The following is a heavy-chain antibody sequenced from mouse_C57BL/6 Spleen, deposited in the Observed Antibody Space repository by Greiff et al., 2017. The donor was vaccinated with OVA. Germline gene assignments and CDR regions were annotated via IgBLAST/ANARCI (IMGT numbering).Heavy chain of an antibody. D-gene: IGHD4-1*01. CDR1: GYTFTSYW. V-gene: IGHV1-55*01. CDR2: IYPGSGST. Sequence: VQLKQPGAELVKPGASVKMSCKASGYTFTSYWITWVKQRPGQGLEWIGDIYPGSGSTNYNEKFKSKATLTVDTSSSTAYMQLSSLTSEDSAVYYCARDENNWDGDYWGQGTTLTVSS. J-gene: IGHJ2*01. CDR3: ARDENNWDGDY.